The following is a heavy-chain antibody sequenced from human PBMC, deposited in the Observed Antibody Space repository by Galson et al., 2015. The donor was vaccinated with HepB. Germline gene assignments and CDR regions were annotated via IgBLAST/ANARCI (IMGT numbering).Heavy chain of an antibody. V-gene: IGHV3-74*01. D-gene: IGHD2-15*01. CDR2: INTDGSST. J-gene: IGHJ4*02. Sequence: SLRLSCAASGFTFSNYWMHWVRQAPGKGLVWVSHINTDGSSTNYADSVKGRFTISRDNAKNTLYLQMNSLRAEDTAVYYCAWGGLWCSGGSCRDYWGQGTLVTVSS. CDR1: GFTFSNYW. CDR3: AWGGLWCSGGSCRDY.